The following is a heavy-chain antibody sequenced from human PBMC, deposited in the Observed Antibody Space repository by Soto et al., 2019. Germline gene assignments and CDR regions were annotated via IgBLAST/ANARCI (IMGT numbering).Heavy chain of an antibody. CDR2: IYYSGST. D-gene: IGHD3-22*01. CDR3: AIYDSSGSRGFQH. Sequence: SETLSLTCTVSGGSISSGGYYWSWIRQHPGKGLEWIGYIYYSGSTYYNPSLKSRVTISVDTSKNQFSLKLSFVTAADTAVYYCAIYDSSGSRGFQHWGQGTLVTVSS. J-gene: IGHJ1*01. CDR1: GGSISSGGYY. V-gene: IGHV4-31*03.